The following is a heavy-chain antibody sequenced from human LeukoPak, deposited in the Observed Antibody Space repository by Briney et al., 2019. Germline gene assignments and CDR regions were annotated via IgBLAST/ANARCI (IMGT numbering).Heavy chain of an antibody. D-gene: IGHD6-19*01. J-gene: IGHJ4*02. Sequence: TSETLSLTCSVSGGSISTSSYYWDWIRQPPGKGLEWIGSLYYSGSTYYNPSLKGRVTISGDTSKNRFSLNLGSVTAADTAVYYCARRTDRSAWSTYFDYWGQGTLVTVSS. CDR3: ARRTDRSAWSTYFDY. CDR2: LYYSGST. CDR1: GGSISTSSYY. V-gene: IGHV4-39*01.